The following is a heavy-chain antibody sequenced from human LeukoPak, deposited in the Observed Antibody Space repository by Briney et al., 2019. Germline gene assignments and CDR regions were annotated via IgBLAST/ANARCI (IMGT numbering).Heavy chain of an antibody. D-gene: IGHD3-22*01. J-gene: IGHJ4*02. CDR1: RFTFSNYS. CDR3: ARTGSSGYLTFDY. CDR2: ITNSGNSK. Sequence: GGSLRLSCAASRFTFSNYSMNWVRQAPGKGLEWVSYITNSGNSKSYADSVKGRFTISRDNTKNSLYLQMNGLRAEDTAVYYCARTGSSGYLTFDYWGQGILVTVSS. V-gene: IGHV3-48*01.